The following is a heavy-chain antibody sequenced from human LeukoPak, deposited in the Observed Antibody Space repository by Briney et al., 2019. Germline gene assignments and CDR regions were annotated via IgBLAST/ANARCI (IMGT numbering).Heavy chain of an antibody. D-gene: IGHD2-2*01. V-gene: IGHV4-59*12. J-gene: IGHJ5*02. Sequence: SETLSLTCTVSGGSISSYYWSWIRQPPGKGLEWIGYIYYSGSTNYNPSLKSRVTISVDTSKNQFSLKLSSVTAADTAVYYCARGLYFLVVPAATGHWFDPWGQGTLVTVSS. CDR1: GGSISSYY. CDR2: IYYSGST. CDR3: ARGLYFLVVPAATGHWFDP.